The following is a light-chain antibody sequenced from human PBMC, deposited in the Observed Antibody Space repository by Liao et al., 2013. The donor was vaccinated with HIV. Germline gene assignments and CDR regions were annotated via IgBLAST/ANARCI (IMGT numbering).Light chain of an antibody. CDR1: NIGSKS. CDR3: QAWDSSATWV. V-gene: IGLV3-21*01. CDR2: HDT. Sequence: SYVVTQPPSVSVAPGKTANITCGGNNIGSKSVHWYQQKPGQAPVLVIHHDTDRPSGIPERFSASNSGSTATLTISGVEVADEADYYCQAWDSSATWVFGGGTKLTVL. J-gene: IGLJ3*02.